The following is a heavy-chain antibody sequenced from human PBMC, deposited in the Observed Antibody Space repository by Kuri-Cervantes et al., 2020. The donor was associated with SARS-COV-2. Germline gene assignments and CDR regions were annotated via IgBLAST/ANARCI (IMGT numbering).Heavy chain of an antibody. CDR1: GSTFTNYW. Sequence: GESLKISCKGSGSTFTNYWIGWVRQMPGKGLEWMGIIYLGDSDTRYSPSLQGQVTISADKSTSTAYQQWSSLKASDTAMYYCARRWYEYASGTSSFDYWGQGTLVTVSS. J-gene: IGHJ4*02. D-gene: IGHD3-10*01. V-gene: IGHV5-51*01. CDR3: ARRWYEYASGTSSFDY. CDR2: IYLGDSDT.